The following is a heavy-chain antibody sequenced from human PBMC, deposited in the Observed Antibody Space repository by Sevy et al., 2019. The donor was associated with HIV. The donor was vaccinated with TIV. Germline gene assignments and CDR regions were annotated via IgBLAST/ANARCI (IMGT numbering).Heavy chain of an antibody. CDR1: GFSFGSYG. V-gene: IGHV3-30*02. J-gene: IGHJ4*02. CDR3: VKEGGGEGGDH. CDR2: IQYDGSNK. D-gene: IGHD2-21*01. Sequence: GGSLRLSCAASGFSFGSYGMHWVRQAPGKGLEWMSYIQYDGSNKDYADSVKGRFTISRDNSKNTLYLQMNSPRVEDTAVFYCVKEGGGEGGDHWGQGTLVTVSS.